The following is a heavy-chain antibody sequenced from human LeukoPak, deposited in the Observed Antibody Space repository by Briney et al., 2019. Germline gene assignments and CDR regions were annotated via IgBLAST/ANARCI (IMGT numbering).Heavy chain of an antibody. CDR2: ISTYNGHT. J-gene: IGHJ6*03. D-gene: IGHD6-19*01. V-gene: IGHV1-18*01. CDR1: GYTFTDYG. Sequence: ASVKVSCKASGYTFTDYGVNWVGQARGQGGEGVGWISTYNGHTKYAQNLQGRVTITTDTYKSTDYMELRSVRYDDTAVYYCARDKGAWFYYYYMDVWGKGTTATVS. CDR3: ARDKGAWFYYYYMDV.